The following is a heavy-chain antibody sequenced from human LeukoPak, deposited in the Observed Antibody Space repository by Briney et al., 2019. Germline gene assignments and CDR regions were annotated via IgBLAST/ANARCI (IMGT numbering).Heavy chain of an antibody. V-gene: IGHV4-39*01. D-gene: IGHD6-19*01. CDR3: ARQKAVAATGGIDY. CDR2: IYYSGST. J-gene: IGHJ4*02. Sequence: SETLSLTCTVSGRSISSSSYYWGWIRQPPGKGLEWIGSIYYSGSTYYNPSLKSRVTISVDTSKNQFSLKLSSVTAADTAVYYCARQKAVAATGGIDYWGQGTLVTVSS. CDR1: GRSISSSSYY.